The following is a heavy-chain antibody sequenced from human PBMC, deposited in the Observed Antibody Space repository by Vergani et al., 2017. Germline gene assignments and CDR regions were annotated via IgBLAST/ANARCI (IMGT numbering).Heavy chain of an antibody. V-gene: IGHV1-18*01. J-gene: IGHJ1*01. CDR2: ISAYNGNT. D-gene: IGHD6-25*01. CDR3: ARDLIWNDTYGRSGY. CDR1: GYTFSTYG. Sequence: QVQLVQSGAEVKKPGASVKVSCKASGYTFSTYGISWVRQAPGQGLEWMGWISAYNGNTNYPEKFQCRLTMTTDTSTRTAYIELRSLRSDDTAVYYCARDLIWNDTYGRSGYRGPGTLVTVSP.